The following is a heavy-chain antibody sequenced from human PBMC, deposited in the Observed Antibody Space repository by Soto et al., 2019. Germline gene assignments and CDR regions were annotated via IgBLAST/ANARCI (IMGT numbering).Heavy chain of an antibody. CDR1: GFIFSKYG. Sequence: GSLRLSCGASGFIFSKYGMHWVRQAPGKGLEWVAVISYDGSNKYYAESVKGRFIISRDKSENTLYLQMNSLRAEDTALYYCAKDLGSGKPYYYYAMDVWGQGTTVTVSS. V-gene: IGHV3-30*18. D-gene: IGHD3-10*01. CDR3: AKDLGSGKPYYYYAMDV. J-gene: IGHJ6*02. CDR2: ISYDGSNK.